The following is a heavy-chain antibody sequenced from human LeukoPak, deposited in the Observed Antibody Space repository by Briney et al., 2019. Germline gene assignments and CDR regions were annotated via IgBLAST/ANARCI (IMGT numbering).Heavy chain of an antibody. CDR1: GFTFSSYS. CDR3: AKELTTERTPGVDS. J-gene: IGHJ4*02. V-gene: IGHV3-23*01. Sequence: GGSLRLSCAASGFTFSSYSMSWARQGPGTGLEWVSAISGSGDTTFYADSVKGRFTISRDNSKNTLFLQVNSLRVEDTAVYFCAKELTTERTPGVDSWGQGTLVTVSS. D-gene: IGHD4-17*01. CDR2: ISGSGDTT.